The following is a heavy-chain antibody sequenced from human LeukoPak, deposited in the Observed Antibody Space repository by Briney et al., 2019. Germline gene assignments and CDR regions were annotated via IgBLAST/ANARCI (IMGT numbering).Heavy chain of an antibody. J-gene: IGHJ6*02. CDR1: GXSISSSSYY. CDR2: KYYSGNS. Sequence: PSETLSLTCTVSGXSISSSSYYWGWIRQPPGKGLELIGSKYYSGNSYYNPSLKSRISISVDTSKNQFSLKLSSVTAADTAVYYCARLHYYYGMDVWGQGTTVTVSS. V-gene: IGHV4-39*01. CDR3: ARLHYYYGMDV.